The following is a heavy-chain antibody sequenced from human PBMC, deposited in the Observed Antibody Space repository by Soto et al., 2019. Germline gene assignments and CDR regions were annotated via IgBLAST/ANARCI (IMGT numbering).Heavy chain of an antibody. CDR3: ARGRRYLCYVYNHYGMDV. D-gene: IGHD2-2*01. J-gene: IGHJ6*02. Sequence: SETLSLTCAAYGGSFSGYYWSWIRQPPGKGLEWIGEINHSGSTNYNPSLKSRVSISVDTSKNQFSLKLSSVTAADTAVYYCARGRRYLCYVYNHYGMDVWGHGTTVTV. CDR2: INHSGST. CDR1: GGSFSGYY. V-gene: IGHV4-34*01.